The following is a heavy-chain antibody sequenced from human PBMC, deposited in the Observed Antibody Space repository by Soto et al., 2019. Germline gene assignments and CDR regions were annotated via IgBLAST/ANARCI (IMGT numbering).Heavy chain of an antibody. CDR1: GGSISSSN. Sequence: SSETLSLTCAVSGGSISSSNWWSWVRQAPGKGLEWVSVISGGGGSTYYADSVKGRFTISRDNSKNTLYLQMNSLRAEDTAVYYCAKGHYNFLTPYYRPHFFDYWGQGTLVTVSS. D-gene: IGHD3-9*01. CDR3: AKGHYNFLTPYYRPHFFDY. J-gene: IGHJ4*02. V-gene: IGHV3-23*01. CDR2: ISGGGGST.